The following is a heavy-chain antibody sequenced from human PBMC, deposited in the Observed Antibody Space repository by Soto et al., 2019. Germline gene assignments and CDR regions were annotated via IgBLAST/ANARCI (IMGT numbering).Heavy chain of an antibody. CDR3: ARQDIVLMVYANDY. J-gene: IGHJ4*02. CDR2: IYYSGST. V-gene: IGHV4-39*01. D-gene: IGHD2-8*01. CDR1: GGSISSSSYY. Sequence: QLQLQESGPGLVKPSETLSLTCTVSGGSISSSSYYWGWIRQPPGKGLEWIGSIYYSGSTYYNPSLKSRVTMSVDTSTTQLSLKLSSVTAADTAVYYCARQDIVLMVYANDYWGQGTLVTVSS.